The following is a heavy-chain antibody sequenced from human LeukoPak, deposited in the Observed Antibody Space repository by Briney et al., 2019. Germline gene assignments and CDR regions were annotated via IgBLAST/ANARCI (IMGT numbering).Heavy chain of an antibody. CDR2: IYTSGST. Sequence: TSETLSLTCTVSGGSISSGSYYWSWIRQPAGKGLEWIGRIYTSGSTNYNPSLKSRVTISVDTSKNQFSLKLSSVTAADTAVYYCARDGGDPWGQGTLATASS. D-gene: IGHD3-16*01. CDR1: GGSISSGSYY. V-gene: IGHV4-61*02. CDR3: ARDGGDP. J-gene: IGHJ5*02.